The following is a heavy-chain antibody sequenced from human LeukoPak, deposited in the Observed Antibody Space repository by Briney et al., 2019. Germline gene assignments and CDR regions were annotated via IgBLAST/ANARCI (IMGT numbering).Heavy chain of an antibody. V-gene: IGHV4-61*02. CDR1: GGSISSSSYY. Sequence: PSETLSLTCTVSGGSISSSSYYWSWIRQPAGKGLEWIGRIYTSGSTNYNPSLKSRVTISVDTSKNQFSLKLSSVTAADTAVYYCARDLGSSTSYDYWGQGTLVTVSS. CDR2: IYTSGST. J-gene: IGHJ4*02. D-gene: IGHD6-13*01. CDR3: ARDLGSSTSYDY.